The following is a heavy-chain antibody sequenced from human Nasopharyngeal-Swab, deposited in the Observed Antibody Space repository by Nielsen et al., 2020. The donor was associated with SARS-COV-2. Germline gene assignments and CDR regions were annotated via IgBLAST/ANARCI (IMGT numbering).Heavy chain of an antibody. CDR2: IRSKAYGGTT. J-gene: IGHJ6*03. CDR3: IRSGSYYYYYYYMDV. CDR1: GFTFGAYA. V-gene: IGHV3-49*04. Sequence: GGSLRLSCTASGFTFGAYAMSWVRQAPGKGLEWVGFIRSKAYGGTTEYAASVKGRFTISRDDSKSIAYLQMNSLKTEDTAVYYCIRSGSYYYYYYYMDVWGKGTTVTVSS. D-gene: IGHD1-26*01.